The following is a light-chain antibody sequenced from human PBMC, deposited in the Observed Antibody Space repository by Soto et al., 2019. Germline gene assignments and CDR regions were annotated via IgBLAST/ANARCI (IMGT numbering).Light chain of an antibody. CDR2: DAT. J-gene: IGLJ2*01. Sequence: QAVVTQEPSLTVSPGGTVTLTYGSSTGAVTSDHYPYWFQQKPGQAPRALIFDATNKHSWTPARFSGSLLGGKAALTLSGAQPEDEADYYCLLVGGPRVFGGGTKLTV. CDR1: TGAVTSDHY. V-gene: IGLV7-46*01. CDR3: LLVGGPRV.